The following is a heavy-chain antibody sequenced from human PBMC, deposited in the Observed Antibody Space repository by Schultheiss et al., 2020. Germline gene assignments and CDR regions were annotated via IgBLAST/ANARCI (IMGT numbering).Heavy chain of an antibody. Sequence: GGSLRLSCAASGFTFSSYAMHWVRQAPGKGLEWVSGISWNSGSIGYADSVKGRFTISRDNSKNTLYLQMNSLRAEDTAVYYCAREQATGANYYYYYGMDVWGKGTTVTVSS. CDR3: AREQATGANYYYYYGMDV. J-gene: IGHJ6*04. V-gene: IGHV3-9*01. CDR1: GFTFSSYA. D-gene: IGHD1-7*01. CDR2: ISWNSGSI.